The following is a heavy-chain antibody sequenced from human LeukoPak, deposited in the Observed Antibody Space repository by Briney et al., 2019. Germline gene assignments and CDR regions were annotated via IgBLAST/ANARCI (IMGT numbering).Heavy chain of an antibody. Sequence: ASVKVSCKASGYTFTSYGISWVRQAPGQGLEWMGWISAYNGNTNYAQELQGRVTMTTDTSTSTAYMELRSLRSDDTAVYYCAREKTADSSGWDFDYWGQGTLVTVSS. D-gene: IGHD6-19*01. CDR2: ISAYNGNT. V-gene: IGHV1-18*01. CDR1: GYTFTSYG. CDR3: AREKTADSSGWDFDY. J-gene: IGHJ4*02.